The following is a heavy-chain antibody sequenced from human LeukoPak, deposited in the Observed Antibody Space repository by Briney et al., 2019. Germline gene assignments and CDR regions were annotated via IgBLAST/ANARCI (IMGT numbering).Heavy chain of an antibody. V-gene: IGHV4-59*02. CDR3: ARDRGSTGYYYLDS. CDR2: TYHTGST. D-gene: IGHD1-26*01. Sequence: SETLSLTCSVSGGPVTEYYWSWIRQPPRKGLEWIGYTYHTGSTNYSPSLKSRVIMSVDASRNQFSLKLVSVTAADTAVYYCARDRGSTGYYYLDSWGQGILVTVSS. J-gene: IGHJ4*02. CDR1: GGPVTEYY.